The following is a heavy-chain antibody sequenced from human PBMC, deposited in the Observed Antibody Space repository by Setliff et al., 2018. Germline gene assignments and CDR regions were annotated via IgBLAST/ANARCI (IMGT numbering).Heavy chain of an antibody. V-gene: IGHV1-46*01. CDR3: ARDQGRRYCSGGSCAFFDY. D-gene: IGHD2-15*01. J-gene: IGHJ4*02. Sequence: ASVKVSCKASGGTFSSYAISWVRQAPGQGLEWMGIINPSGGSTSYAQKFQGRVTMTRDTSTSTVYMELSSLRSEDTAVYYCARDQGRRYCSGGSCAFFDYWGQGTLVTVSS. CDR2: INPSGGST. CDR1: GGTFSSYA.